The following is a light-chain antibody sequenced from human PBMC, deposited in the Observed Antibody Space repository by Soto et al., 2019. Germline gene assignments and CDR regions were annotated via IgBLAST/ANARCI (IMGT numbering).Light chain of an antibody. CDR1: QSISSY. Sequence: EIVMTQSPATLSVSPGKRATLSCRASQSISSYLAWYQQKPGQAPKLIFFGASTRATGIPARFSGSGSGTEFSLTISSLQSEDFAFYYCQQYNNWPPGTFGQGTKVDIK. J-gene: IGKJ2*02. CDR3: QQYNNWPPGT. CDR2: GAS. V-gene: IGKV3-15*01.